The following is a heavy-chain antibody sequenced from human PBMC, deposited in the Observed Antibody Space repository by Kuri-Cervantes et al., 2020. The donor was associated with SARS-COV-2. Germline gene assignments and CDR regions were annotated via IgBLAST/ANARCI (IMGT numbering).Heavy chain of an antibody. J-gene: IGHJ4*02. CDR1: GFIFSSYG. D-gene: IGHD3-3*01. CDR2: LRYDGGEK. CDR3: AKDPLYRGTYDLGKLDS. Sequence: GESLKISCAASGFIFSSYGMHWVRQAPGKGLEWVAFLRYDGGEKHYADSVKGRFTISRDNSKNTLYLEMNSLRVEDTAVYYCAKDPLYRGTYDLGKLDSWGRGTLVTVSS. V-gene: IGHV3-30*02.